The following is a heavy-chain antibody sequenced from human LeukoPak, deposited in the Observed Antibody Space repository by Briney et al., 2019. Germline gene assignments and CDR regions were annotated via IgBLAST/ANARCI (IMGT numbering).Heavy chain of an antibody. CDR3: ARQDRLWFGSSS. Sequence: NPSETLSLTCTVSGGSINSGGYYWGWIRQPPGKGLEWIGSIHYSGSTYYNPSLKSRVTISVDTSKNQFSLKLSSVTAADTAVYYCARQDRLWFGSSSWGQGTLVTVSS. V-gene: IGHV4-39*01. CDR1: GGSINSGGYY. J-gene: IGHJ4*02. D-gene: IGHD3-10*01. CDR2: IHYSGST.